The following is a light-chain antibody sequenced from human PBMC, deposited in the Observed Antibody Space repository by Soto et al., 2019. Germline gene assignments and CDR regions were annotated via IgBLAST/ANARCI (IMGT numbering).Light chain of an antibody. CDR3: KQSYTTPIT. V-gene: IGKV1-39*01. J-gene: IGKJ5*01. CDR2: AAY. CDR1: QTISSH. Sequence: DIQMTQSPSSLSASVGDRVTITCRASQTISSHLNWYQQKPGKAPNLLVYAAYSLQSGVQSRFTGSGSGTDFTLTIRSLQPEDFATYFCKQSYTTPITFGQGTRLEIK.